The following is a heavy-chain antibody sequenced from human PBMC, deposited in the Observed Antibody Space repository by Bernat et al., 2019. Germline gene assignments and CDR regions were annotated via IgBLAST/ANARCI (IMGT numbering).Heavy chain of an antibody. CDR2: IYSGGST. Sequence: EVQLVESGGGLIQPGGSLRLSCAASGSTVSSNYMSRVCRAPGKGLEWVSVIYSGGSTYYADSVKGRFTISRDNSKNTLYLQMNSLRAEDTAVYYCASSGQGALDIWGQGTMVTVSS. CDR1: GSTVSSNY. J-gene: IGHJ3*02. CDR3: ASSGQGALDI. V-gene: IGHV3-66*03. D-gene: IGHD1-26*01.